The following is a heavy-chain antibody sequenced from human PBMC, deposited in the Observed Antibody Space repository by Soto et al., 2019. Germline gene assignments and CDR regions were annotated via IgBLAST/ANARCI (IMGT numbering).Heavy chain of an antibody. CDR3: ARGYSGYDYIAPFDY. CDR2: ISSSSSYI. Sequence: GGSLRHSCAASGVTCSSYSMNWVRQATGKGLEWVSSISSSSSYIYYADSVKGRFTISRDNAKNSLYLQMNSLRAEDTAVYYCARGYSGYDYIAPFDYWGQGTLVTVSS. D-gene: IGHD5-12*01. V-gene: IGHV3-21*01. J-gene: IGHJ4*02. CDR1: GVTCSSYS.